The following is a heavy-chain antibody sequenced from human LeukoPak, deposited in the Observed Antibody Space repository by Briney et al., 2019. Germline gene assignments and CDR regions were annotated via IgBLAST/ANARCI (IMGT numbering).Heavy chain of an antibody. Sequence: GGSLRLSCAASGFTFSSYAMSWVRQAPGKGLEWVSAISGSGGSTYYADSVKGRFTISRDNSRNTLYLQMNSLRAEDTAVYYCAKDRSGTVTTGWGQGTLVTVSS. J-gene: IGHJ4*02. CDR1: GFTFSSYA. V-gene: IGHV3-23*01. CDR3: AKDRSGTVTTG. D-gene: IGHD4-17*01. CDR2: ISGSGGST.